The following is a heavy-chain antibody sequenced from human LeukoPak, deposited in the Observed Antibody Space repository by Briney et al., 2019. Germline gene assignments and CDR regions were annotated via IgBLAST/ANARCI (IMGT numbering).Heavy chain of an antibody. CDR2: ISGSGGGT. CDR1: GFTFSSYA. J-gene: IGHJ4*02. V-gene: IGHV3-23*01. D-gene: IGHD2-15*01. Sequence: GGSLRLSCAASGFTFSSYAMSWVRQAPGKGLEWVSTISGSGGGTYYADSVKGRFTISRDNSKNTLYLQMNSLRAEDTAVYYCAKGRASVVGATDYWGQRAKVTLSS. CDR3: AKGRASVVGATDY.